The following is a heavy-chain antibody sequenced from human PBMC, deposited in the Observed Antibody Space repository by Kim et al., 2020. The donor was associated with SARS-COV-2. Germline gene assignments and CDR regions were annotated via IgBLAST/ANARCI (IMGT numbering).Heavy chain of an antibody. CDR2: IYYSGST. J-gene: IGHJ4*02. CDR1: GGSISSGGYY. Sequence: SETLSLTCTVSGGSISSGGYYWSWIRQHPGKGLEWIGYIYYSGSTYYNPSLKSRVTISVDTSKNQFSLKLSSVTAADTAVYYCAREKKLAYCSGGSCYSVRYFDYWGQGTLVTVSS. CDR3: AREKKLAYCSGGSCYSVRYFDY. D-gene: IGHD2-15*01. V-gene: IGHV4-31*03.